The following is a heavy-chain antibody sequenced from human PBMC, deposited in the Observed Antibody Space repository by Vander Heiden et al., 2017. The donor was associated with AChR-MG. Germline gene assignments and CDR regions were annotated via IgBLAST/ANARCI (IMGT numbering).Heavy chain of an antibody. D-gene: IGHD4-17*01. V-gene: IGHV1-2*02. CDR3: ARDYSMTTVTTCGY. CDR2: INPNSGGT. J-gene: IGHJ4*02. CDR1: GYTFTGSY. Sequence: QVQLVQSGAEVKKPGASVKVSCKASGYTFTGSYMHWVRQAPGQGLEWMGWINPNSGGTNYAQKFHGRVTMTRDTSISTAYMELTRLRSDDTAVYYCARDYSMTTVTTCGYWGQGTLVTVSS.